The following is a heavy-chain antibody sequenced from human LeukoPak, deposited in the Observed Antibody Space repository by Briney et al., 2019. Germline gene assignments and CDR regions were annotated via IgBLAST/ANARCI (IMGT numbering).Heavy chain of an antibody. Sequence: VKVSCKASGGTFSSHGFSWVRQAPGQGLEWMGGIIPIFGATNYAQKFQGRVTITTDDSTSTGYMELSSLRSEDTAVYYCARRWPHSSGYYLFDYWGQGTLVTVSS. J-gene: IGHJ4*02. CDR3: ARRWPHSSGYYLFDY. CDR2: IIPIFGAT. CDR1: GGTFSSHG. D-gene: IGHD3-22*01. V-gene: IGHV1-69*05.